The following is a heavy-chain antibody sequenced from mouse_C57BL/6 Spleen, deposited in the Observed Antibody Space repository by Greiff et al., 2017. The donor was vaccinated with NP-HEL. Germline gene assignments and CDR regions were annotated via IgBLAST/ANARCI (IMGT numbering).Heavy chain of an antibody. J-gene: IGHJ1*03. Sequence: VQLQQPGAELVRPGTSVKLSCKASGYTFTSYWLHWVKQRPGQGLEWIGVIDPSDSYTNYNQKFKGTATLTVDTSSSTAYMQRSSLTSEDSAVYDCARDGNYGSSYGGYFDVWGTGTTVTVSS. CDR2: IDPSDSYT. CDR3: ARDGNYGSSYGGYFDV. D-gene: IGHD1-1*01. CDR1: GYTFTSYW. V-gene: IGHV1-59*01.